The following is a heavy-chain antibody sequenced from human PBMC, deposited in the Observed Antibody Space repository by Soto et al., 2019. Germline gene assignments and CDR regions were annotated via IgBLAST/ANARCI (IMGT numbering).Heavy chain of an antibody. CDR1: GFTFSSYA. D-gene: IGHD3-9*01. V-gene: IGHV3-30-3*01. CDR2: ISYDGSNK. Sequence: QVQLVESGGGVVQPGRSLRLSCAASGFTFSSYAMHWVRQAPGKGLEWVAVISYDGSNKYYADSVKGRFTISRDNSKNTLYLQMNSLMAEDTAVYYCARDRGDILTGGSYYYYGMDVWGQGTTVTVSS. J-gene: IGHJ6*02. CDR3: ARDRGDILTGGSYYYYGMDV.